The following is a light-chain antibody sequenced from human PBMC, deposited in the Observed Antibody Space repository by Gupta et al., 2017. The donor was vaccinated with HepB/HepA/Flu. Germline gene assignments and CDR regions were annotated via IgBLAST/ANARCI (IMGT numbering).Light chain of an antibody. V-gene: IGKV3-20*01. CDR1: QTISINF. CDR2: ATS. Sequence: LLPPSPCPLSLSPGASATLSCRASQTISINFLVWYQQKPGQAPRLLFYATSRATDVPDRFSGSGSGTDFTLTIDRLEPEDVAVDYCQQYDASPYTFGQGTKVEIK. CDR3: QQYDASPYT. J-gene: IGKJ1*01.